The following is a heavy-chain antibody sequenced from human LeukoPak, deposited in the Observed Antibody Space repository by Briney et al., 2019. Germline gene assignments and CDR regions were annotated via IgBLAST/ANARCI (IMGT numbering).Heavy chain of an antibody. Sequence: SETLSLTCSVSGGSITGHFWSWLRQAPGKTLEWLGYVHDSGATDYNPSLKTRLTISLHTSTNQFFPRLTAVTAADTAFYYCAREEGAAGESLDFWGQGTMVTVSS. CDR1: GGSITGHF. CDR3: AREEGAAGESLDF. D-gene: IGHD2-8*02. V-gene: IGHV4-59*11. CDR2: VHDSGAT. J-gene: IGHJ3*01.